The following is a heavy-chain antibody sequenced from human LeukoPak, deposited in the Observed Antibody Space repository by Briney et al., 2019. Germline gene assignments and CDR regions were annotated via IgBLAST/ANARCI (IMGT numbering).Heavy chain of an antibody. V-gene: IGHV3-7*01. CDR3: ARDPRGSLDY. CDR2: IKQDGSEK. CDR1: GFTLSNYW. Sequence: PGGSLRLSCAGSGFTLSNYWMTWVRQAPGKGLEWVANIKQDGSEKYYADSVKGRFTISRDNAKNSLYLQMNNLRVEDTAVYYCARDPRGSLDYWGQGTLVTVSS. D-gene: IGHD3-10*01. J-gene: IGHJ4*02.